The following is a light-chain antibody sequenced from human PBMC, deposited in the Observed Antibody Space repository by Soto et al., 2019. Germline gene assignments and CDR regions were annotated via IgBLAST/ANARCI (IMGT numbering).Light chain of an antibody. CDR2: GVS. CDR3: QQYNNWPLFT. Sequence: EIVMTQSPATLSVSPGERATLSCRASQSVSSNLAWYQQKPGQAPRLLIYGVSTRATDIPGRFSGSGSGTEFTLTISSLQSEDFAVYYCQQYNNWPLFTFGPGTKVDIK. CDR1: QSVSSN. V-gene: IGKV3-15*01. J-gene: IGKJ3*01.